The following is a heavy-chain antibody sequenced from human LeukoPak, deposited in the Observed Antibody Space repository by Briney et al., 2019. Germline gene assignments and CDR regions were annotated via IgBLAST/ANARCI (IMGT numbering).Heavy chain of an antibody. CDR2: IYYSGST. V-gene: IGHV4-59*08. Sequence: PSETLTLTCTVSGGSFSSYNLSWIRQPPGKGLEWIGYIYYSGSTNYNPSPKSRVTISIDTSKNQFSLKLSSVTAADTAVYYCAGGYRRSSSFAYWGQGTLVTASS. CDR1: GGSFSSYN. D-gene: IGHD6-6*01. J-gene: IGHJ4*02. CDR3: AGGYRRSSSFAY.